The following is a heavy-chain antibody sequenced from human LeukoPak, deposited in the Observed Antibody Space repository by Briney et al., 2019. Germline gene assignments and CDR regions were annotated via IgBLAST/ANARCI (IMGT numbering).Heavy chain of an antibody. CDR2: IKTDGSST. Sequence: QTGGSVRLSCVGSGFIFSNFWMHWVRQAPGKGLMWVSAIKTDGSSTSHVDSVKGRFTISRDNAKNTLYLQMNSLRAEDTAIYYCVNGITATSGWGQGTLVTVSS. J-gene: IGHJ4*02. CDR3: VNGITATSG. CDR1: GFIFSNFW. V-gene: IGHV3-74*01. D-gene: IGHD1-20*01.